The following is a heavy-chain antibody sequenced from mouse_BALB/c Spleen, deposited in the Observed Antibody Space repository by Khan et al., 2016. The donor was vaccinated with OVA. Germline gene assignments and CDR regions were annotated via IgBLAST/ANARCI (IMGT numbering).Heavy chain of an antibody. Sequence: QVRLQQSGAELAKPGASVKMSCKASGYTFTSYWMHWVKQRPGQGLEWIGYINPSTVYTEYNQKFKDKATLTADKSSSTAYMQLSSLTSEDSAVYYGARGGYGWFAYWGQGTLVTVSA. CDR3: ARGGYGWFAY. D-gene: IGHD1-1*02. J-gene: IGHJ3*01. V-gene: IGHV1-7*01. CDR2: INPSTVYT. CDR1: GYTFTSYW.